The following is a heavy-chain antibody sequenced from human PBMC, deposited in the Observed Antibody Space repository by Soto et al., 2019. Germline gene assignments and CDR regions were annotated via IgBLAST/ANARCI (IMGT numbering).Heavy chain of an antibody. V-gene: IGHV1-46*03. D-gene: IGHD3-10*01. CDR3: ARDGVYYGSGSYSHNWFDP. J-gene: IGHJ5*02. CDR2: INPSGGST. Sequence: ASVKVSCKASGYTFTSYYMHWVRQAPGQGLEWMGIINPSGGSTSYAQKFQGRATMTRDTSTSTVYMELSSLRSEDTAVYYCARDGVYYGSGSYSHNWFDPWGQGTLVTV. CDR1: GYTFTSYY.